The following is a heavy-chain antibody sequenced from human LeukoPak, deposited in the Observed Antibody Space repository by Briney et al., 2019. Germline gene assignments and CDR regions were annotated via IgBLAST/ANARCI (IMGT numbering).Heavy chain of an antibody. CDR2: ISSSDGNSK. J-gene: IGHJ4*02. Sequence: AGGSLRLSCATSGFTFTCCGMHWVRQASGKGLEWVAAISSSDGNSKYYADSVKGRFTISRDNAKNSLYLQMNSLRDEDTAVYYCARARYGYYFDYWGQGSLVTVSS. CDR3: ARARYGYYFDY. CDR1: GFTFTCCG. V-gene: IGHV3-30*03. D-gene: IGHD3-10*01.